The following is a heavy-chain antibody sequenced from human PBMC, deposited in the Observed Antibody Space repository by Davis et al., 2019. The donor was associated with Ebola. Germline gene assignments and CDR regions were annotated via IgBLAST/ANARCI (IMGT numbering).Heavy chain of an antibody. J-gene: IGHJ6*03. Sequence: PGGSLRLSCAASGFTFSDYYMSWIRQAPGKGLEWVSYISSSSSYTNYADSVKGRFTISRDNAKNSLYLQMNSLRAEDTAVYYYARGDFYYYYMDVWGKGTTVTVSS. CDR1: GFTFSDYY. CDR3: ARGDFYYYYMDV. CDR2: ISSSSSYT. V-gene: IGHV3-11*06.